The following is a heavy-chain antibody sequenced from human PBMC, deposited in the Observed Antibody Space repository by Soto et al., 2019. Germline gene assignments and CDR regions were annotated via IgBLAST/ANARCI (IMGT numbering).Heavy chain of an antibody. CDR3: AKIGSSSSVSLPLVLLDY. J-gene: IGHJ4*02. D-gene: IGHD6-6*01. CDR2: ISGSGGST. CDR1: GFSFSSYA. Sequence: PGGSLRLSCAASGFSFSSYAMSWFRQAPVTVMEWVSSISGSGGSTYYADSVKGRFTISRDNSKNTLYLQMNSLRVEDTAVYYCAKIGSSSSVSLPLVLLDYWGQGALVTFSS. V-gene: IGHV3-23*01.